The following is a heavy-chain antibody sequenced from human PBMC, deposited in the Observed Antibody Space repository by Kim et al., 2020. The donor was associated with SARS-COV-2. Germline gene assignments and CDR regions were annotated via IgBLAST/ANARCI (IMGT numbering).Heavy chain of an antibody. Sequence: GGSLRLSCAASGFTFSSYWMHWVRQAPGKGLVWVSRINSDGSSASYADSVKGRFTIFRDNAKNTLYLQMNSLRAEDTAVYYCARDHIAALPKPDWGQGTLVTVSS. D-gene: IGHD6-13*01. CDR3: ARDHIAALPKPD. V-gene: IGHV3-74*01. J-gene: IGHJ4*02. CDR2: INSDGSSA. CDR1: GFTFSSYW.